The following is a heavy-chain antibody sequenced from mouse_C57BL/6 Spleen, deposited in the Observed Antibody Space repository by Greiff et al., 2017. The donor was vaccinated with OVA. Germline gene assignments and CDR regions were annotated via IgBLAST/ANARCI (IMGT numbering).Heavy chain of an antibody. Sequence: QVQLQQSGAELVRPGASVTLSCKASGYTFTDYEMHWVKQTPVHGLEWIGAIDPETGGTAYNQKFKGKAILTADKSSSTAYMELRSLTSEDSAVDYCTGTGPYYGSSDAMDYWGQGTSVTVSS. CDR2: IDPETGGT. CDR1: GYTFTDYE. V-gene: IGHV1-15*01. CDR3: TGTGPYYGSSDAMDY. J-gene: IGHJ4*01. D-gene: IGHD1-1*01.